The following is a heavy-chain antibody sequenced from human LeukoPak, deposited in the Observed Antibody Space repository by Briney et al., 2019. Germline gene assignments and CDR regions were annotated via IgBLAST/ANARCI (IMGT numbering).Heavy chain of an antibody. D-gene: IGHD3-9*01. Sequence: GGSLGLSCAASGFTFSSYAMSWVRQAPGKGLEWVSAISGSGGSTYYADSVKGRFTISRDNSKNTLYLQMNSLRAEDTAVYYCAKLHLRYYDILTGYDYWGQGTLVTVSS. CDR3: AKLHLRYYDILTGYDY. CDR2: ISGSGGST. V-gene: IGHV3-23*01. J-gene: IGHJ4*02. CDR1: GFTFSSYA.